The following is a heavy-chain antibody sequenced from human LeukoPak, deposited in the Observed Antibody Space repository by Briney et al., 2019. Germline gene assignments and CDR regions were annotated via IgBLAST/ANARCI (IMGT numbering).Heavy chain of an antibody. CDR2: IWYDGSNK. V-gene: IGHV3-33*06. D-gene: IGHD2/OR15-2a*01. Sequence: GRSLRLSCAASGFTFSSYGMHWVRQAPGKGLEWAAVIWYDGSNKYYADSLKGRFTISRDNSKNTLYLQMNSLRAEDTAVYYCAKGVAVSTYLLYAFDIWGQGTMVTVSS. J-gene: IGHJ3*02. CDR1: GFTFSSYG. CDR3: AKGVAVSTYLLYAFDI.